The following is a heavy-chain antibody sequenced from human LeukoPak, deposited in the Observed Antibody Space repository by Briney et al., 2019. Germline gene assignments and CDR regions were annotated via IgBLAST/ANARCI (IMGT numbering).Heavy chain of an antibody. V-gene: IGHV1-46*01. CDR2: IYPRDGST. J-gene: IGHJ4*02. CDR1: GYTFTSNY. CDR3: ARDQGGFDY. Sequence: ASVKVSCKASGYTFTSNYIHWVRQALGQGLEWMGMIYPRDGSTSYAQKLQGRVTVTRDTSTSTVHMELSGLRSEDTAVYYCARDQGGFDYWGQGTLVTVSS.